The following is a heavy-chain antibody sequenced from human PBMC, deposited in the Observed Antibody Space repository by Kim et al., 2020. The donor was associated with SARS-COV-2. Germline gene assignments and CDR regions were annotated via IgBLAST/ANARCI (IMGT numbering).Heavy chain of an antibody. V-gene: IGHV3-23*01. Sequence: GGSLRLSCAASGFTFSTYAMSWVRQAPGKGLEWVSAISGSGGSTYYADSVKGRFTISRDNSKNTLYLQMNSLRAEDTAVYYCAKRRYSGYPSGDRYYFDYWGQGTLVTVSS. J-gene: IGHJ4*02. D-gene: IGHD5-12*01. CDR3: AKRRYSGYPSGDRYYFDY. CDR1: GFTFSTYA. CDR2: ISGSGGST.